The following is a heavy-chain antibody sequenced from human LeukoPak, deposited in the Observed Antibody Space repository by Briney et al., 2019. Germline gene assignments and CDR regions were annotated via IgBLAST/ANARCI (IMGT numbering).Heavy chain of an antibody. CDR1: GGSFSGYY. V-gene: IGHV4-34*01. J-gene: IGHJ3*02. D-gene: IGHD2-15*01. CDR3: ARAPGVVAATLFRRSQRSAFDI. CDR2: INHSGST. Sequence: SETLSLTCAVYGGSFSGYYWSWIRQPPGKGLEWIGEINHSGSTNYNPSLKSRVTISVDTSKNQFSLKLSSVTAADTAVYYCARAPGVVAATLFRRSQRSAFDIWGQGTMVTVPS.